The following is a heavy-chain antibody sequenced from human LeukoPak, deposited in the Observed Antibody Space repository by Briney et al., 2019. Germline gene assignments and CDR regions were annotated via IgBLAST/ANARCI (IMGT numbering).Heavy chain of an antibody. Sequence: SETLSLTCTVSGASLSSSNCFWGWIRQPPGKGLEWIGSVYQSGSTYHNPSLKSRVTISVDTSKNQFSLKLSSVTAADTAVYYCASETTVTTSGFDYWGQGTLVTVSS. D-gene: IGHD4-17*01. V-gene: IGHV4-39*07. CDR3: ASETTVTTSGFDY. CDR2: VYQSGST. CDR1: GASLSSSNCF. J-gene: IGHJ4*02.